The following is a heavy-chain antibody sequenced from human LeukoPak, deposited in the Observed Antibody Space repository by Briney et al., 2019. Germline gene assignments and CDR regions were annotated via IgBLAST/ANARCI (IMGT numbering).Heavy chain of an antibody. CDR2: IYHSGST. J-gene: IGHJ6*03. CDR1: GYSISSGYY. CDR3: ARLLWFGESHYYMDV. V-gene: IGHV4-38-2*02. Sequence: PSETLSLTCTVSGYSISSGYYWGWIRQPPGKGLEWIGSIYHSGSTYYNPSLKSRVTISVDTSKNQFSLKLNSVTAADTAVYYCARLLWFGESHYYMDVWGKGTTVTISS. D-gene: IGHD3-10*01.